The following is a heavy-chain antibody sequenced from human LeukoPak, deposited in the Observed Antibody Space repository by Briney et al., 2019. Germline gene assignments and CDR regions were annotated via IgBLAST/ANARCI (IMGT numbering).Heavy chain of an antibody. CDR2: INPNSGGT. CDR3: ARGVSWSGYYRIPLENWFDP. D-gene: IGHD3-3*01. V-gene: IGHV1-2*02. CDR1: GYTFTGYY. J-gene: IGHJ5*02. Sequence: GASVKVSCTASGYTFTGYYMHWVRQAPGQGLEWMGWINPNSGGTNYAQKFQGRVTMTRDTSISTAYMELSSLRSEDTAVYYCARGVSWSGYYRIPLENWFDPWGQGTLVTVSS.